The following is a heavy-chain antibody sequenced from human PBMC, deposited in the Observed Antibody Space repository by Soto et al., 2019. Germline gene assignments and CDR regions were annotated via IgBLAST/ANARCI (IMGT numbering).Heavy chain of an antibody. CDR2: TSSSDSTI. Sequence: GGSLRLSCAVSGFAFSSYEVNWVRQAPGKGLEWISYTSSSDSTIYYADSVKGRFTISRDIAKNSLYLQMNSLRAEDTAVYYCARQNGSGWEGLFDYWGQGTLVTVSS. CDR3: ARQNGSGWEGLFDY. CDR1: GFAFSSYE. D-gene: IGHD6-19*01. V-gene: IGHV3-48*03. J-gene: IGHJ4*02.